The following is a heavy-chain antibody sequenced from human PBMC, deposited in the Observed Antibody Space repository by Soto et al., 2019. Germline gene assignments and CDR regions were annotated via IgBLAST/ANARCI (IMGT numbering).Heavy chain of an antibody. D-gene: IGHD3-22*01. V-gene: IGHV6-1*01. CDR3: RGMTWFRGMDV. Sequence: PSQTLSLTCVISGDSVSSNSAGWNWITQSPSSGLEWLGRTYYQSKWNNDYALSVKSRITINADTSNNQFSLHLYSVTPEDTAVYYCRGMTWFRGMDVWGQGTPVTVSS. CDR2: TYYQSKWNN. CDR1: GDSVSSNSAG. J-gene: IGHJ6*02.